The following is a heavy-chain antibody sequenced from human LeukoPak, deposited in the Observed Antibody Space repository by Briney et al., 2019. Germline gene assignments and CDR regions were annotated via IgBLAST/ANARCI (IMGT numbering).Heavy chain of an antibody. Sequence: PGGSLRLSCTASGFTFSSYEMNWVRQAPGKGLEWVSYISGGGITIHYADSVKGRFTISRDNAKNSLYLQMNSLRAEDTAVYYCARVGGGIAAAATDYWGQGTLVTVSS. CDR3: ARVGGGIAAAATDY. CDR1: GFTFSSYE. CDR2: ISGGGITI. D-gene: IGHD6-13*01. V-gene: IGHV3-48*03. J-gene: IGHJ4*02.